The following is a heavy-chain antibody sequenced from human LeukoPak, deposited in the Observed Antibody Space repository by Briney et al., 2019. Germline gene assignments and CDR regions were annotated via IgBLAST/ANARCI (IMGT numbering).Heavy chain of an antibody. CDR1: GYIFTSYW. CDR2: IVPSDSYT. CDR3: ARHERGTRDY. J-gene: IGHJ4*02. Sequence: HGESLSISCKGSGYIFTSYWISWVRQMPGKGLEWMGRIVPSDSYTNYSPSFQGHVTISADKSIGTAYLQWSSLRASDTAIYYCARHERGTRDYWGQGTLVTVSS. V-gene: IGHV5-10-1*01. D-gene: IGHD1-26*01.